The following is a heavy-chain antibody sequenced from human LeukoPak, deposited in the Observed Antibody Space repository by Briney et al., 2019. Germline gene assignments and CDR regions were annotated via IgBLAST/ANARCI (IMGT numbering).Heavy chain of an antibody. Sequence: ASLKVSCKASGYTFTSYYMHWVRQAPGQGLEWMGWINPNSGGTNYAQKFQGRVTMTRDTSISTAYMELSRLRSDDTAVYYCASVYYYGSGSDYWGQGTLVTVSS. V-gene: IGHV1-2*02. CDR2: INPNSGGT. CDR1: GYTFTSYY. J-gene: IGHJ4*02. D-gene: IGHD3-10*01. CDR3: ASVYYYGSGSDY.